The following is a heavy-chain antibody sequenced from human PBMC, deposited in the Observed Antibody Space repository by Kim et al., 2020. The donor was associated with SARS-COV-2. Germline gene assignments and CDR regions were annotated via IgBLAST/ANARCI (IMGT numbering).Heavy chain of an antibody. CDR1: GFSFSGST. D-gene: IGHD5-12*01. Sequence: GGSLRLSCAASGFSFSGSTMHWVRQAPGKGLEWISYISSSGSTTYYADSVKGRFTISRDNAKNSLSLQMNSLRAEDTAVYYCARQQWLPYWGQGTLVTVS. J-gene: IGHJ4*02. CDR2: ISSSGSTT. CDR3: ARQQWLPY. V-gene: IGHV3-48*04.